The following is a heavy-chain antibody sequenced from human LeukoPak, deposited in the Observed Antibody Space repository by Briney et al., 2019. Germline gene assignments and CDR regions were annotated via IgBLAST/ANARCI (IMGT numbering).Heavy chain of an antibody. D-gene: IGHD3-22*01. CDR1: GYTFTSYY. CDR3: ARSSSYYDDSSGYYPVY. Sequence: ASVKVSCKASGYTFTSYYMHWVRQAPGQGLEWMGIINPSGGSTNYAQHFQGRVTMTRDISMSTVNMELRTLRSEDTAVYYCARSSSYYDDSSGYYPVYWGQGTLVTVSS. CDR2: INPSGGST. V-gene: IGHV1-46*01. J-gene: IGHJ4*02.